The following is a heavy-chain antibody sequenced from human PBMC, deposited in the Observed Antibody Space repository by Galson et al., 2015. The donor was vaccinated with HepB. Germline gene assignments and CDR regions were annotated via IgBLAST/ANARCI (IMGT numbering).Heavy chain of an antibody. J-gene: IGHJ4*02. CDR1: GGTFSSYA. CDR2: IIPIFGTA. V-gene: IGHV1-69*13. D-gene: IGHD3-22*01. Sequence: SVKVSCKASGGTFSSYAISWVRQAPGQGLEWMGGIIPIFGTANYAQKFQGRVTITADESTSTAYMELSSLRSEDTAVYYCAAASYYYDSSGYYYGWDYWGQGTLVTVSS. CDR3: AAASYYYDSSGYYYGWDY.